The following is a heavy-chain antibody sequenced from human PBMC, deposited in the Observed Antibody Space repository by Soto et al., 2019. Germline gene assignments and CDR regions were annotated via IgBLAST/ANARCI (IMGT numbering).Heavy chain of an antibody. CDR2: IYHSGST. CDR1: GGSISSGGYS. V-gene: IGHV4-30-2*01. J-gene: IGHJ5*02. Sequence: PSETLSLTCAFSGGSISSGGYSWSWIRQPPGKGLEWIGYIYHSGSTYYNPSLKSRVTISVDRSKNQFSLKLSSVTAADTAVYYCARGKNYDILTGLGNWFDPWGQGTLVTVSS. CDR3: ARGKNYDILTGLGNWFDP. D-gene: IGHD3-9*01.